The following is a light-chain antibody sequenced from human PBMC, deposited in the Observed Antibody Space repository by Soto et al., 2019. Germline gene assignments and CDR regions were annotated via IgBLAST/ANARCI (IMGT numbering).Light chain of an antibody. CDR2: ATS. V-gene: IGKV3-20*01. CDR3: HQYGTSPFT. Sequence: EVVLTQSPGTLSLSPGERATLSCRASQIVSTKYLAWYQQKPGQAPRLLIYATSNRATGIPDRFSGSGSGTDFPLTISRLEPEDFAVYHCHQYGTSPFTFGGGTKVEIK. CDR1: QIVSTKY. J-gene: IGKJ4*01.